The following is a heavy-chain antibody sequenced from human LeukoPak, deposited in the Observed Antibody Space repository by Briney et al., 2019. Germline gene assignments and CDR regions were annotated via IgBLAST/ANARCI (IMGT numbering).Heavy chain of an antibody. CDR1: GGSISSYY. CDR2: IYTSGST. CDR3: ASNWNYEEGFDY. V-gene: IGHV4-4*07. Sequence: KSSETLSLTCTVSGGSISSYYWSWIRQPAGKGLEWNGRIYTSGSTNYNPSLKSRVTMSVDTSKNQFSLKLSSVTAADTAVYYCASNWNYEEGFDYWGQGTLVTVSA. J-gene: IGHJ4*02. D-gene: IGHD1-7*01.